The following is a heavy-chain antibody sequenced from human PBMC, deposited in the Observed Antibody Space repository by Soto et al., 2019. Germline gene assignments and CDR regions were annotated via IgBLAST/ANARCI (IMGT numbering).Heavy chain of an antibody. V-gene: IGHV1-69*08. Sequence: QVQLVQSGAEVKKPGSSVKVSCKASGGTFSSYTISWVGQAPGQGLEWMGRIIPILGIANYAQKFQGRVTITVDKSTSTAYMELSSLRSEDTAVYYCARDGGGYSYGAFVYWGQGTLVTVSS. CDR1: GGTFSSYT. J-gene: IGHJ4*02. CDR2: IIPILGIA. D-gene: IGHD5-18*01. CDR3: ARDGGGYSYGAFVY.